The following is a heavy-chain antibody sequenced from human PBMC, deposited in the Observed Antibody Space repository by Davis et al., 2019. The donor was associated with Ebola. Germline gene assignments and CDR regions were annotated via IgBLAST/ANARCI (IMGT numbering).Heavy chain of an antibody. Sequence: SETLSLTCTVSGGSISSYYWSWIRQPPGTGLEWIGKLYYCGGTTYNPSLKSRVTISVETSKNQFSLKLSSVTAADTAVYYCARDFRLAKNDRGLRYYYGMDVWGQGTTVTVSS. CDR1: GGSISSYY. V-gene: IGHV4-59*12. CDR3: ARDFRLAKNDRGLRYYYGMDV. D-gene: IGHD3-3*02. J-gene: IGHJ6*02. CDR2: LYYCGGT.